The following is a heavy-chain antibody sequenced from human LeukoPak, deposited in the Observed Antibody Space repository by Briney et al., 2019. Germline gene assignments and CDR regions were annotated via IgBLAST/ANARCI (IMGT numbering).Heavy chain of an antibody. CDR2: INSDGSST. V-gene: IGHV3-74*01. D-gene: IGHD3-9*01. J-gene: IGHJ4*02. CDR3: ARDRSTLTGYYTPYFDY. Sequence: GGSLRLSCAASGFTFSSCWMHWVRQAPGKGLVWVSRINSDGSSTTYADFVKGRFTISRDNAKNSLYLQMNSLRAEDTAVYYCARDRSTLTGYYTPYFDYWGQGTLVSVSS. CDR1: GFTFSSCW.